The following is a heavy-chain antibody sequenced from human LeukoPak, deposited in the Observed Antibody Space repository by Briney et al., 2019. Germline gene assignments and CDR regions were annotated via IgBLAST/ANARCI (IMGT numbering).Heavy chain of an antibody. CDR1: GGSFSGYY. CDR2: INHSGST. J-gene: IGHJ4*02. D-gene: IGHD3-10*01. CDR3: ARGSGVLYFDY. Sequence: SETLSLTCAVYGGSFSGYYWSWIRQPPGKGLEWIGEINHSGSTNYNPSLKSRVTISVDTSKNQFSLKLSSVTAADTAVYYCARGSGVLYFDYWGQGTLVTVSS. V-gene: IGHV4-34*01.